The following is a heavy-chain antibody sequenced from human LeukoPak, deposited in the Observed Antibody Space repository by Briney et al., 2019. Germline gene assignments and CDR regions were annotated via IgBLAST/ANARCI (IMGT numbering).Heavy chain of an antibody. CDR3: ARDTYDILTGYYKWAFDI. CDR2: IYSGDNT. D-gene: IGHD3-9*01. J-gene: IGHJ3*02. Sequence: PGWSLRLSRAAPGFTVSSNYMSWVGHAPGKGLASASVIYSGDNTYYADSVKGRFTISSDDSKITLYLQMNSLRAEDTAVYYCARDTYDILTGYYKWAFDIWGQGTMVTVSS. V-gene: IGHV3-53*01. CDR1: GFTVSSNY.